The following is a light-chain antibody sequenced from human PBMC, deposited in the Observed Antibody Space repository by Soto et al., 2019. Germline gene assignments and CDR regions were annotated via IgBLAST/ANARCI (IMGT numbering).Light chain of an antibody. V-gene: IGKV3-20*01. Sequence: EIVLTQSPGTLSLSPGERATLSCRASQSVSSNYLAWYQQKFGQAPWLLIYDASSRATGVPDRFSGSGSGTDFSLTISRLEPEDFAVYYCLQYGSPPRTFGQGTPVEFK. CDR1: QSVSSNY. CDR3: LQYGSPPRT. J-gene: IGKJ1*01. CDR2: DAS.